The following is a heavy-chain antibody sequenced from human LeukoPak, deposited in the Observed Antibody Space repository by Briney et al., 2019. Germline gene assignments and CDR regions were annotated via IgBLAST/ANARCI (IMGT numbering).Heavy chain of an antibody. CDR3: ARSRGRSYGS. Sequence: PSETLSLTCTFTSGSISSNYFYWGWIRQPPGKGLEWIGTISYSGSTYYNPSLKSRVTISVDTSKNQFSLKLSSVTATDTAVYYCARSRGRSYGSWGQGSLVTVSS. D-gene: IGHD5-18*01. V-gene: IGHV4-39*01. CDR2: ISYSGST. J-gene: IGHJ4*02. CDR1: SGSISSNYFY.